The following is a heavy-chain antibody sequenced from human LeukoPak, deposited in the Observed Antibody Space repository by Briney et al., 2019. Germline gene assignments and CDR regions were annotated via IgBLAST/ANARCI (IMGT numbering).Heavy chain of an antibody. CDR1: GFTFGDYA. D-gene: IGHD3-16*01. CDR3: ARGGPYYDGSGPLDA. J-gene: IGHJ6*04. Sequence: PGRSLRLSCAASGFTFGDYAMHWVRQVPGEGLEWVSLISGDGSMTYYADSVKGRFTISRVNSENSLYLQLNSLTTEDTAFFYCARGGPYYDGSGPLDAWGKGTTVTVSS. CDR2: ISGDGSMT. V-gene: IGHV3-43*02.